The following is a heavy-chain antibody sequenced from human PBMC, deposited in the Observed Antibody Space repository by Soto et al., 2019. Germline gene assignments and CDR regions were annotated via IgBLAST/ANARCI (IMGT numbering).Heavy chain of an antibody. J-gene: IGHJ4*02. CDR2: ISYDGSNK. CDR3: ARANRFGWDGWGFGY. CDR1: GFTFSSYA. V-gene: IGHV3-30-3*01. Sequence: GGSLRLSCAASGFTFSSYAMHWVRQAPGKGLEWVAVISYDGSNKYYADSVKGRFTLSRDNSKNTLYLQMNSLRAEDTAVYYCARANRFGWDGWGFGYWGQGTLVTVSS. D-gene: IGHD3-16*01.